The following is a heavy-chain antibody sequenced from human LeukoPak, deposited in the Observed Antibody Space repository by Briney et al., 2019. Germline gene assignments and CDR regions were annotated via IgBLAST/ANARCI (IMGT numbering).Heavy chain of an antibody. CDR1: GFTVSSNY. CDR3: ARGGEYYDILTGFYYYYGMDV. D-gene: IGHD3-9*01. V-gene: IGHV3-66*01. CDR2: IYSGGST. Sequence: GSLRLSCAASGFTVSSNYMSWVRQAPGKGLEWVSVIYSGGSTDYADSVKGRFTISRDNSKNTLYLQMNSLRAEDTAVYYCARGGEYYDILTGFYYYYGMDVWGQGTTVTVSS. J-gene: IGHJ6*02.